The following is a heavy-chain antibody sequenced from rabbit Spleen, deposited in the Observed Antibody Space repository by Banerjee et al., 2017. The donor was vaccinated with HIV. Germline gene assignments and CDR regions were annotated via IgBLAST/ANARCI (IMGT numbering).Heavy chain of an antibody. J-gene: IGHJ6*01. CDR2: IDPIFGST. Sequence: QEQLEESGGDLVKPEGSLTLTCIASGFSFSSRYYMCWVRQAPGKGLEWIGYIDPIFGSTYYASWVNGRFTISSHNAQNTLYLQLNSLTAADTATYFCVRDQAGDVGYGMDLWGQGTLVTVS. D-gene: IGHD1-1*01. CDR3: VRDQAGDVGYGMDL. CDR1: GFSFSSRYY. V-gene: IGHV1S45*01.